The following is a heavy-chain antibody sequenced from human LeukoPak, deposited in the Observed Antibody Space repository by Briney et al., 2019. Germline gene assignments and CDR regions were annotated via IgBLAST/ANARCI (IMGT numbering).Heavy chain of an antibody. D-gene: IGHD6-6*01. CDR1: GGSISSSSYY. CDR3: GRPLYSSSPTSPFRY. Sequence: SETLSLTCTVSGGSISSSSYYWGWIRQPPGEWLEWIGTIYYSGSTYYDPSLKSRVTISVDTSKNQFSLKLSSVTAADTAVYYCGRPLYSSSPTSPFRYWGQGTLVTVSS. V-gene: IGHV4-39*01. J-gene: IGHJ4*02. CDR2: IYYSGST.